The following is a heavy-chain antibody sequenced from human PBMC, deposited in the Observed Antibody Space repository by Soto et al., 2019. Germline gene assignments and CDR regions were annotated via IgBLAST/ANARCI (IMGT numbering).Heavy chain of an antibody. Sequence: GGSLRLSCAASGFTFSRYSMHWVRQAPGKGLEWVSAISGSGGSTYYADSVKGRFTISRDNSKNTLYLQMNSLRAEDTAVYYCAKETYSSSWYTRAGMDVWGQGTTVTVSS. CDR2: ISGSGGST. CDR3: AKETYSSSWYTRAGMDV. J-gene: IGHJ6*02. V-gene: IGHV3-23*01. CDR1: GFTFSRYS. D-gene: IGHD6-13*01.